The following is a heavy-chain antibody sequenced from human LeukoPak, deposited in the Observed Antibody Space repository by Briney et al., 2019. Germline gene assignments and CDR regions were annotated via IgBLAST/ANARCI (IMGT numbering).Heavy chain of an antibody. V-gene: IGHV1-69*13. Sequence: SVKVSCKASGYTFTSYGISWVRQAPGQGLEWMGGIIPIFGTANYAQKFQGRVTITADESTSTAYMELSSLRSEDTAVYYCARDKGVVPAAIGPPAPYYYYYMDVWGQGTMVTVSS. CDR3: ARDKGVVPAAIGPPAPYYYYYMDV. CDR1: GYTFTSYG. CDR2: IIPIFGTA. J-gene: IGHJ6*03. D-gene: IGHD2-2*02.